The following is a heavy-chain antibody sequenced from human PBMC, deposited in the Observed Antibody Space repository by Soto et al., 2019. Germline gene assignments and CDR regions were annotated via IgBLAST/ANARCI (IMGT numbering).Heavy chain of an antibody. V-gene: IGHV3-23*01. CDR1: GFPFSSYA. Sequence: GGSLRLSCAASGFPFSSYAMSWVRQAPGKGLEWVSAISGNGAETSYAASVRGRFTISRDNSRDTLYLQINSLRADDTAVYYGGRERGGSGWF. CDR3: GRERGGSGWF. J-gene: IGHJ5*01. CDR2: ISGNGAET. D-gene: IGHD2-15*01.